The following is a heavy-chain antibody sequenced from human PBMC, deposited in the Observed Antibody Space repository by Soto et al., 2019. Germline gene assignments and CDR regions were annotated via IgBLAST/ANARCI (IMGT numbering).Heavy chain of an antibody. CDR2: TIPIFDIT. Sequence: SVKVSCKASGGTFRSYSISWVRQAPGQGLEWMGGTIPIFDITNYAQKFQGRVTITADESTSTAYMELSSLGSDDTAVYYCARPDEGGYSSNHHYYYALDVWGQGTTVTVSS. V-gene: IGHV1-69*13. J-gene: IGHJ6*02. CDR1: GGTFRSYS. D-gene: IGHD3-22*01. CDR3: ARPDEGGYSSNHHYYYALDV.